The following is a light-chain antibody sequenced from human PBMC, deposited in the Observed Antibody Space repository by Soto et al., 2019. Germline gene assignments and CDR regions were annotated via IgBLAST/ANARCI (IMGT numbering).Light chain of an antibody. CDR3: QQYSSSPQT. CDR2: GAS. V-gene: IGKV3-20*01. J-gene: IGKJ1*01. CDR1: QSLSSNS. Sequence: EIVLTQSPGTLSLSPGEGAALSCRASQSLSSNSLAWYQHKPGQAPRLLIYGASSKATGVPDRFYGTGSGTDFTLTISRLEPEDFAVYYCQQYSSSPQTFGQGTTVDIK.